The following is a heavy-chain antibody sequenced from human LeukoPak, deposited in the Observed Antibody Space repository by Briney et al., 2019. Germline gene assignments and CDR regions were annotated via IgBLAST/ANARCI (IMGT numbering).Heavy chain of an antibody. CDR3: ASPVRYSSSWYSENAFDI. D-gene: IGHD6-13*01. V-gene: IGHV4-39*01. Sequence: SETLSLTCTVSGGSISSSSYYWGWIRQPPGKGLEWIGSIYYSGSTYYNPSLKSRVTISVDTSKNQFSLKLSSVTAADTAVYYCASPVRYSSSWYSENAFDIWGQGTMVTVSS. CDR2: IYYSGST. CDR1: GGSISSSSYY. J-gene: IGHJ3*02.